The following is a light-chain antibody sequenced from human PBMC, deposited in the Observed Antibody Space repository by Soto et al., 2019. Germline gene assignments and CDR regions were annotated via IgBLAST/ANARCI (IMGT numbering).Light chain of an antibody. J-gene: IGLJ3*02. Sequence: QSALTQPPSASGSPGQSVTISWSGTSSDVCAYKYVSWYQQYPGKAPKLVIYEVTKRPSGVPDRFSGPKSGNTASLTVSGLQAEDEADYYCTSYVGNDIWVFGGGTKLTVL. CDR1: SSDVCAYKY. CDR2: EVT. V-gene: IGLV2-8*01. CDR3: TSYVGNDIWV.